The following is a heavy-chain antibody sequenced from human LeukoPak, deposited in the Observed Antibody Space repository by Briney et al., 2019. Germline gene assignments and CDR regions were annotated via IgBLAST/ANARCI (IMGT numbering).Heavy chain of an antibody. CDR3: ARSIPRYDGSAYYPDY. J-gene: IGHJ4*02. D-gene: IGHD3-22*01. CDR2: IWYDGSND. Sequence: GGSLRLSCAASGFTFSGYGMHWVRQAPGKGLEWVAVIWYDGSNDDYADSVKGRFTISRDNSKSTLYMQMNSLRAEDTAIYYCARSIPRYDGSAYYPDYWGQGTLVTVSS. CDR1: GFTFSGYG. V-gene: IGHV3-33*01.